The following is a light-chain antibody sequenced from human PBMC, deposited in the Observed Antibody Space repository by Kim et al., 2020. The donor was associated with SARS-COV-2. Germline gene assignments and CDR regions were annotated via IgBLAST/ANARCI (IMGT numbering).Light chain of an antibody. CDR1: SGHSSYT. V-gene: IGLV4-69*01. J-gene: IGLJ2*01. CDR2: LNSDGSH. Sequence: QAVVTQSPSASASLGASVKLTCILSSGHSSYTIAWHQQQPEKGPRYLMKLNSDGSHKRGAGIPDRFSGSSSGAERYLTISSLQSEDEADYYCQTCGTAIDVVFGGGTQLTVL. CDR3: QTCGTAIDVV.